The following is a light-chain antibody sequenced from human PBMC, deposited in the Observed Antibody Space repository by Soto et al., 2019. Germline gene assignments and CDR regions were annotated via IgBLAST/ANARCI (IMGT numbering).Light chain of an antibody. J-gene: IGKJ1*01. V-gene: IGKV1-9*01. CDR1: QDISSY. CDR3: QKLNRFPWT. CDR2: SAS. Sequence: DIQLTQSPSFLSASVGDRVTITCRASQDISSYLAWYQQRPGKVPRFLTHSASTLQSGVPSSFSANGSGTTFTRTVSSLQPEDIATYYRQKLNRFPWTFGQGTKEEV.